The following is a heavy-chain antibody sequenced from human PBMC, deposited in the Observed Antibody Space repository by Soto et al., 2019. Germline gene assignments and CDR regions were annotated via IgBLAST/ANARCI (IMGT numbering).Heavy chain of an antibody. CDR2: IYSSGST. CDR3: ANAPEKLLIQPKFDY. D-gene: IGHD5-18*01. Sequence: SESLSLTSPFSGYSVSTVNYYWSCIRQSPGKRLEWIGYIYSSGSTNYNPSLKSRVTISVDTSKNQFSLKLSSVTAADTAVYYCANAPEKLLIQPKFDYWGQGALVTVSS. V-gene: IGHV4-61*01. CDR1: GYSVSTVNYY. J-gene: IGHJ4*02.